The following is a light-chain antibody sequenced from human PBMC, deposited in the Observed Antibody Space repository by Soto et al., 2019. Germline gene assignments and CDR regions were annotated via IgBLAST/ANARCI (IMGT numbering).Light chain of an antibody. V-gene: IGLV2-14*01. J-gene: IGLJ3*02. CDR2: EVT. CDR1: SSHVGGYHY. CDR3: ISYTTISTLV. Sequence: QSALTQPASVSGSPGQSITISCTGTSSHVGGYHYVSWYQHLPGKAPKLMIYEVTNRPSGVSNRFSGSKSGNTASLTISGLQAEDEADYYCISYTTISTLVFGGGTKVTVL.